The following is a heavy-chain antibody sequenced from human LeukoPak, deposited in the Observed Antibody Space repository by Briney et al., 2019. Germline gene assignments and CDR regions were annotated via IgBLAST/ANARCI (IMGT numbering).Heavy chain of an antibody. CDR2: IYYSGST. Sequence: SETLSLTCTVSGGSISSYYWSWIRQPPGKGLEWIGYIYYSGSTNYNPSLKSRVTISVDTSKNQFSLKLSSVTAADTAVYYCARDPIAARGDPSEAFDIWGQGTMVTVSS. V-gene: IGHV4-59*01. CDR1: GGSISSYY. D-gene: IGHD6-6*01. J-gene: IGHJ3*02. CDR3: ARDPIAARGDPSEAFDI.